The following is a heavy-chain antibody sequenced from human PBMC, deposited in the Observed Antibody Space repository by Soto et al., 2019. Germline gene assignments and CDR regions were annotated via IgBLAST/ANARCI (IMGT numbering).Heavy chain of an antibody. Sequence: QVQLVQSGAEVKKPGASVKVSCKASGYTFTSYGIRWVRQAPGHGLEWMGWISAYNGNTNYAQKLQGRVTMTTDTPTSPAYSELRRLRSDDTAVYYCARDRGLEPSYYYYGMDVWGQGTTVTVSS. CDR3: ARDRGLEPSYYYYGMDV. CDR1: GYTFTSYG. V-gene: IGHV1-18*01. D-gene: IGHD1-1*01. CDR2: ISAYNGNT. J-gene: IGHJ6*02.